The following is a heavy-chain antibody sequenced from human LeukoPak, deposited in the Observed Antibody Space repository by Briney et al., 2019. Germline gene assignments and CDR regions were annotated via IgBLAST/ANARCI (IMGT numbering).Heavy chain of an antibody. Sequence: ASVKVSCKASDYTFSSHGIGWVRQAPGQGLEWMGWISGYNGVTNYAETFQDRVTLTTDTSTNTAYMELRSLKSEDTAVYYCARSRNYYSGGGYWGQGTLVTVPS. CDR3: ARSRNYYSGGGY. D-gene: IGHD3-10*01. CDR1: DYTFSSHG. CDR2: ISGYNGVT. J-gene: IGHJ4*02. V-gene: IGHV1-18*01.